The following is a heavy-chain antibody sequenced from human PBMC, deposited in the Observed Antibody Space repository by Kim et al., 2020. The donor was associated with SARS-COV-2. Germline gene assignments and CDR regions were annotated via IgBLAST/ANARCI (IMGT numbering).Heavy chain of an antibody. Sequence: GGSLRLSCAASGFTFDDYTMHWVRQAPGKGLEWVSLISWDGGSTYYADSVKGRFTISRDNSKNSLYLQMNSLRTEDTALYYCAKDSGVLQLPRSHDAFDIWGQGTMVTVSS. V-gene: IGHV3-43*01. CDR2: ISWDGGST. CDR3: AKDSGVLQLPRSHDAFDI. D-gene: IGHD2-2*01. J-gene: IGHJ3*02. CDR1: GFTFDDYT.